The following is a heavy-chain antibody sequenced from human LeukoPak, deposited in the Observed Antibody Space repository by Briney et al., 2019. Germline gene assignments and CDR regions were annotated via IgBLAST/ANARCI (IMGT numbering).Heavy chain of an antibody. V-gene: IGHV3-53*01. Sequence: PGGSLRLSCAASGFTVSSNYMSWVRQAPGKGLEWVSVIYSGGSTYYADSVKGRFTISRDNSKNTLYLQMNSLRAEDTAVYYCARQLGNYYYGMDVWGQGTTVTVSS. CDR1: GFTVSSNY. J-gene: IGHJ6*02. CDR3: ARQLGNYYYGMDV. CDR2: IYSGGST. D-gene: IGHD7-27*01.